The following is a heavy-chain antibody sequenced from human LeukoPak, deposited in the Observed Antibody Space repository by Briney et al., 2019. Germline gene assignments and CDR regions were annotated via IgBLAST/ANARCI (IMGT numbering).Heavy chain of an antibody. CDR2: ISSSSYI. D-gene: IGHD6-19*01. CDR1: GFTFSSYS. V-gene: IGHV3-21*01. Sequence: PGGSLRLSCAASGFTFSSYSMNWVRQAPGKGLEWVSSISSSSYIYYADSVKGRFTISRDNAKNSLYLQMNSLRAEDTAVYYCARERIAVAGFDAFDIWGQGTMVTVSS. J-gene: IGHJ3*02. CDR3: ARERIAVAGFDAFDI.